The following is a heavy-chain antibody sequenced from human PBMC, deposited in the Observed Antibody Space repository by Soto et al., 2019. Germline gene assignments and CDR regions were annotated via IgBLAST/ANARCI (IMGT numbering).Heavy chain of an antibody. V-gene: IGHV1-24*01. CDR3: ATAYDSGSYYEGFDI. D-gene: IGHD1-26*01. CDR1: GYTLTELS. Sequence: ASVKVSCKVSGYTLTELSMHWVRQALGKGLEWMGGFDPEDGETIYAQKFQGRVTMTEDTSTDTAYMELSSLRSEDTAVHYCATAYDSGSYYEGFDIWGQGTMVTVSS. CDR2: FDPEDGET. J-gene: IGHJ3*02.